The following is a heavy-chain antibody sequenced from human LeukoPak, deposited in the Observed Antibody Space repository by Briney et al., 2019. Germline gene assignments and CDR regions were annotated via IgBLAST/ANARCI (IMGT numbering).Heavy chain of an antibody. J-gene: IGHJ6*02. CDR2: INHSGTT. CDR3: ARSYSSGWADYYYYGMDV. CDR1: GGSFSAYY. V-gene: IGHV4-34*01. D-gene: IGHD6-19*01. Sequence: SETLSLTCAVYGGSFSAYYWSWIRQPPGKGLEWIGEINHSGTTNYNPSLKSRITISVDTSKNQFSLKLSSVTAADTAVYYCARSYSSGWADYYYYGMDVWGQGTTVTVSS.